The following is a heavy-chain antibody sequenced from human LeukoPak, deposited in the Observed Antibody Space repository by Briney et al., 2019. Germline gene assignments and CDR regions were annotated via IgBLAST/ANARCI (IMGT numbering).Heavy chain of an antibody. Sequence: PSETLSLTCTVSGGSISSYYWSWIRQPPGKGLEWIGYIYYSGSTNYNPSLKSRVTISIDTSKNHFSLKLSSVTAADTAVYYCARGQWLVSLRFDPWGQGTLVTVSS. CDR3: ARGQWLVSLRFDP. CDR2: IYYSGST. J-gene: IGHJ5*02. CDR1: GGSISSYY. D-gene: IGHD6-19*01. V-gene: IGHV4-59*01.